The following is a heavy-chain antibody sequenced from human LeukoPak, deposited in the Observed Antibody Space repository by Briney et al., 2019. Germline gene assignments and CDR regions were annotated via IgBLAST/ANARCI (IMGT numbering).Heavy chain of an antibody. CDR1: GFTLTDQY. D-gene: IGHD3-9*01. CDR3: TTLSYDIHY. CDR2: IKSNPDGGTT. V-gene: IGHV3-15*01. J-gene: IGHJ4*02. Sequence: PGGSLRLSCAASGFTLTDQYMDWVRQAPGKGLEWIGRIKSNPDGGTTDYAAPVKGRFTISRDDSRNTLYLQLNSLKTEDTAVYYCTTLSYDIHYWGQGTLVTVSS.